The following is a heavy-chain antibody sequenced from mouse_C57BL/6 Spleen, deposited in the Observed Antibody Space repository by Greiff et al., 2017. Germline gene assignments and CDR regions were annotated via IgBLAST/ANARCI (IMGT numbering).Heavy chain of an antibody. D-gene: IGHD2-4*01. CDR2: IDPEDGET. CDR3: ALYDYDGYFDV. CDR1: GFNIQDYY. Sequence: EVKLQESGAEVVKPGASVKLSFTASGFNIQDYYMPWGKQRPEQGMEWIGRIDPEDGETKYATKFQGKATITADTTSNTAYLQLSSLTSEDTAVYYCALYDYDGYFDVWGTGTTVTVSS. J-gene: IGHJ1*03. V-gene: IGHV14-2*01.